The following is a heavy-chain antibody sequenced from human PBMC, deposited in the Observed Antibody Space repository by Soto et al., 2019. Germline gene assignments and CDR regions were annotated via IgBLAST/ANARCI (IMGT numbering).Heavy chain of an antibody. V-gene: IGHV1-8*01. CDR3: ARTLYGDNVDC. D-gene: IGHD4-17*01. Sequence: QVQLVQSGAEVKKPGASVKVSCKASGYTFTSYDINWVRQVTGQGLEWMGWMNPNSGNTGYEQKFQGRVTMTRNTSISTSYMELSSLRSEDKAVYYCARTLYGDNVDCWGQGTLVTGSS. CDR1: GYTFTSYD. CDR2: MNPNSGNT. J-gene: IGHJ4*02.